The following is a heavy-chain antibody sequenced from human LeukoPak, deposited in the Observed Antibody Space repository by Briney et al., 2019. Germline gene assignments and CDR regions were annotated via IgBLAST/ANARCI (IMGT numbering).Heavy chain of an antibody. J-gene: IGHJ4*02. Sequence: SETLSLTCTLSGDSISSSDHYWVWIRQSPGKGLEWIGSVSQSGNTYYKSSLKSRVTVSIDTSKNEFSLILTSVTAADTAVYYCARRGNGSFYYFDDWGQGTLVTVSS. CDR2: VSQSGNT. D-gene: IGHD1-26*01. V-gene: IGHV4-39*01. CDR3: ARRGNGSFYYFDD. CDR1: GDSISSSDHY.